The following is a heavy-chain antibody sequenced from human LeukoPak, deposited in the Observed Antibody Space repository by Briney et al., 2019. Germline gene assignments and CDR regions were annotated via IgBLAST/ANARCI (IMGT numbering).Heavy chain of an antibody. CDR1: GGSFSGYY. D-gene: IGHD5-24*01. CDR2: INHSGST. J-gene: IGHJ4*02. Sequence: KSSETLSLTCAVYGGSFSGYYWSWIRQPPGKGLEWIGEINHSGSTNYNPSLKSRVTISVDTSKNQFSLKLSSVTAADTAVYYCARGGIGMATLGWGQGTLVTVSS. CDR3: ARGGIGMATLG. V-gene: IGHV4-34*01.